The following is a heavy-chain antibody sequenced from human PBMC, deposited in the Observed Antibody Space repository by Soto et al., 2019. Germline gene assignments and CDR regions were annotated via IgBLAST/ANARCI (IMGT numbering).Heavy chain of an antibody. CDR2: ISGSGGGT. J-gene: IGHJ1*01. Sequence: HPGGSLRLSCAASGFIFSSFAMSWVRQAPGKGLEWVSVISGSGGGTYYADSVKGRFTISRDNSKNTLYLQMNSLRAEDTAVYYCAKDMGLAVVVPEFHHWGQGTLVTVSS. CDR1: GFIFSSFA. V-gene: IGHV3-23*01. D-gene: IGHD2-2*01. CDR3: AKDMGLAVVVPEFHH.